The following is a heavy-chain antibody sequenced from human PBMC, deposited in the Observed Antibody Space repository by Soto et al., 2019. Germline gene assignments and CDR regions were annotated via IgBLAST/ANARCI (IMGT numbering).Heavy chain of an antibody. CDR3: ATREGLPVPFGI. CDR1: GGSISSSQW. Sequence: QVQLQESGPGLVKPSETMSLTCVVSGGSISSSQWWSWVRQSPGKGLEWIGEIYHSGSTNYNPSLYSRVTLPLDKSKNHFSLKLTSVTAADTAVYYCATREGLPVPFGIWGQGTMVTASS. J-gene: IGHJ3*02. CDR2: IYHSGST. D-gene: IGHD1-26*01. V-gene: IGHV4-4*02.